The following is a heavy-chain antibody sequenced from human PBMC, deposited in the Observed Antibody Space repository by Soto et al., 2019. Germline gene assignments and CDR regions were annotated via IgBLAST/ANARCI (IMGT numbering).Heavy chain of an antibody. Sequence: GGSMRVACAATGFTVSSNYRSWVRQAPGKGLEWVSVIYRGGSTYYADSVKGRFTISRDSSKNTLYLQMNSLRVEDTAVYYCAITTPSSGWYGDPPDYWGQGTLVTVSS. CDR2: IYRGGST. CDR1: GFTVSSNY. CDR3: AITTPSSGWYGDPPDY. D-gene: IGHD6-19*01. J-gene: IGHJ4*02. V-gene: IGHV3-53*01.